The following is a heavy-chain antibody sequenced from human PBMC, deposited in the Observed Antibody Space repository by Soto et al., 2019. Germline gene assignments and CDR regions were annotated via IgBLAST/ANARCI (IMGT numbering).Heavy chain of an antibody. D-gene: IGHD5-18*01. J-gene: IGHJ6*02. CDR2: IIPIFGTA. Sequence: SVNVSCKASGGTFRSYAISWVRQAPVQGLEWMGWIIPIFGTANYAQKFQGRVTITADKSTSTAYMELSSLRSEDTAVYYCARVAEGGYSYGFDYYGKDVWGQGTTVNVSS. CDR1: GGTFRSYA. CDR3: ARVAEGGYSYGFDYYGKDV. V-gene: IGHV1-69*06.